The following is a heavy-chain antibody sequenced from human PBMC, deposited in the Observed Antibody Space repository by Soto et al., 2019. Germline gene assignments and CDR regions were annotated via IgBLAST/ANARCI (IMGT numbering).Heavy chain of an antibody. V-gene: IGHV3-23*01. D-gene: IGHD3-16*01. CDR2: ISGSGGST. CDR3: AKAYGVMEGDFDF. Sequence: EVPLLESGGGLVQPGVSLRLSCAASGFSFSNYAMSWVRQAPGKGLEWVSAISGSGGSTYYADSVKGRFTISRDNSKSTLYLQMNSLRVEDTAVYYCAKAYGVMEGDFDFWGQGTLVTVSS. CDR1: GFSFSNYA. J-gene: IGHJ4*02.